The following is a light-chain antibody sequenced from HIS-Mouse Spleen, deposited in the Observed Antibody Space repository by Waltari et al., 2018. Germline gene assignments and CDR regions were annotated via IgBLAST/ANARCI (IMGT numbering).Light chain of an antibody. Sequence: SYELTQPPSVSVSPGQTARIPCSGDALPKQYAYWYQQKPGQAPVLVIYKDSERPSRIPERFSGSSSGTTVTLTISGVQAEDEADYYCQSADSSGTYVVFGGGTKLTVL. CDR3: QSADSSGTYVV. J-gene: IGLJ2*01. CDR1: ALPKQY. V-gene: IGLV3-25*03. CDR2: KDS.